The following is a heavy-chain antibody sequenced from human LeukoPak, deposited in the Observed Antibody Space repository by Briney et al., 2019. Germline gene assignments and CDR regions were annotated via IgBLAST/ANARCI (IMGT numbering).Heavy chain of an antibody. J-gene: IGHJ6*03. D-gene: IGHD2-2*01. CDR2: ISYDGSNK. V-gene: IGHV3-30*04. CDR1: GFTFSSYA. CDR3: AREAWLLVPAAIGLYYYYMDV. Sequence: GGSLRLSCAASGFTFSSYAMHWVRQAPGKGLEWVAVISYDGSNKYYADSGKGRFTISRDNSKNTLYLQMNSLRAEDTAVYYCAREAWLLVPAAIGLYYYYMDVWGKGTTVTVSS.